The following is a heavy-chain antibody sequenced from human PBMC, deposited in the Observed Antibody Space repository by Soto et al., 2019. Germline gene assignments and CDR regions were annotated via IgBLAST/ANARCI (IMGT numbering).Heavy chain of an antibody. J-gene: IGHJ2*01. CDR3: ARSYNYGSYWYFDL. D-gene: IGHD3-10*01. Sequence: ASVKVSCKASGYTFSDYGITWVRQAPGQGLEWMGWISISSGNTHFEESLQGRVTMTSDKTSTAYMELWRLRSDDSAMYYCARSYNYGSYWYFDLWGLGTLVTVSS. CDR2: ISISSGNT. CDR1: GYTFSDYG. V-gene: IGHV1-18*04.